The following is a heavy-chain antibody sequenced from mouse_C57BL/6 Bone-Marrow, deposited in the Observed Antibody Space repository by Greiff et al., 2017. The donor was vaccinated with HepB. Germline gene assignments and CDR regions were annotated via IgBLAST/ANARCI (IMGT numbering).Heavy chain of an antibody. V-gene: IGHV1-82*01. Sequence: QVQLQQSGPELVKPGASVKISCKASGYAFSSYWMNWVKQRPGQGLEWIGRIYPGDGDTNYNGKFKGKATLTADTSSSTAYMQLSSLTSEDSAVYCCARVRLRRAMYYWGQGTSVTVSS. CDR1: GYAFSSYW. CDR2: IYPGDGDT. D-gene: IGHD2-4*01. CDR3: ARVRLRRAMYY. J-gene: IGHJ4*01.